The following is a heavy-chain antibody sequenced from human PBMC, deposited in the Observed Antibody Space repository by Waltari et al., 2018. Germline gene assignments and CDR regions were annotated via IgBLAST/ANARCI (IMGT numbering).Heavy chain of an antibody. CDR1: GDSISSTYW. J-gene: IGHJ5*02. CDR2: VHRSGRT. Sequence: QLQLQESGPGLVKPSGTLSLTCSVSGDSISSTYWWNWVRQSPQKGLEWIGQVHRSGRTNYNPSFASRVTTSLDTSNNQFSLKVTSATAADTAVYYCARDRGRGLYLDTWGPGTLVTVSP. D-gene: IGHD2-15*01. CDR3: ARDRGRGLYLDT. V-gene: IGHV4-4*02.